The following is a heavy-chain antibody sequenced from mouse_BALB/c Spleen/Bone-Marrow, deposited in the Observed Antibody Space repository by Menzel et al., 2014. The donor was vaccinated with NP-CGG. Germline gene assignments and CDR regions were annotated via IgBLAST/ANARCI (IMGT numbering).Heavy chain of an antibody. CDR2: IYPGSGST. CDR1: GYTFTDYV. Sequence: QVLLEDSGPVLVKSGALGKMSCKGSGYTFTDYVIIWGKERKGQGLEWIGEIYPGSGSTYYNEKFKGKATLTADKSSNTAYMQLSSLTSEDSAVYFCARCGGLRDFDYWGQGTTLTVSS. D-gene: IGHD2-4*01. V-gene: IGHV1-77*01. J-gene: IGHJ2*01. CDR3: ARCGGLRDFDY.